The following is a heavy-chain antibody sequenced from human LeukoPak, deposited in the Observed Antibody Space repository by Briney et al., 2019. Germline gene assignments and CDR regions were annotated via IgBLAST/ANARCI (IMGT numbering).Heavy chain of an antibody. V-gene: IGHV1-18*01. Sequence: ASVKVSCKASGYTFTSYGISWVRQAPGQGLEWMGWISAYNGNTNYAQKLQGRVTMTTDTSTSTAYMELRSLRSEDTAVYYCAAEAHFWSGPYNWFDPWGQGTLVTVSS. CDR1: GYTFTSYG. CDR2: ISAYNGNT. J-gene: IGHJ5*02. CDR3: AAEAHFWSGPYNWFDP. D-gene: IGHD3-3*02.